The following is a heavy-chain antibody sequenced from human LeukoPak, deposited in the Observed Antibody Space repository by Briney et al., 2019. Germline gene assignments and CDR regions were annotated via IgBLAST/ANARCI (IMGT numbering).Heavy chain of an antibody. CDR3: AREDVPYYYDSSGYYGPFDY. Sequence: PGGSLGLSCAASGFTFSSYWMSWVRQAPGKGLEWVANIKQDGSEKYYVDSVKGRFTISRDNAKNSLYLQMNSLRAEDTAVYYCAREDVPYYYDSSGYYGPFDYWGQGTLVTVSS. J-gene: IGHJ4*02. V-gene: IGHV3-7*01. CDR1: GFTFSSYW. D-gene: IGHD3-22*01. CDR2: IKQDGSEK.